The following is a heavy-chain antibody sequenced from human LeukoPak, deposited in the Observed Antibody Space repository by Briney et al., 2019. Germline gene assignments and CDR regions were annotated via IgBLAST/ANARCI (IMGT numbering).Heavy chain of an antibody. CDR2: ITNSGGST. CDR3: AKDQSGYYDFWSGYYTDY. D-gene: IGHD3-3*01. Sequence: GGSLRLSCAASGFAFSSYSVSWVRQAPGKGLGWVSAITNSGGSTYYADSVKGRFTISRDNSKNTLYLQMNSLRAEDTAVYYCAKDQSGYYDFWSGYYTDYWGQGTLVTVSS. CDR1: GFAFSSYS. V-gene: IGHV3-23*01. J-gene: IGHJ4*02.